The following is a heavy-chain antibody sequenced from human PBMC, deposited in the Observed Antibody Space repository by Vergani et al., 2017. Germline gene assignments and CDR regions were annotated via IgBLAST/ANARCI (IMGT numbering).Heavy chain of an antibody. CDR3: AAQRGSSANYYYYGMDV. Sequence: QMQLVQSGPEVKKPGTSVKVSCKASGFTFTSSAMQWVRQARGQRLEWIGWIVVGSGNTNYAQKSQERVTITRDMSTSTAYMELSSLRSEDTAVYYCAAQRGSSANYYYYGMDVWGQGTTVTVSS. D-gene: IGHD6-6*01. J-gene: IGHJ6*02. CDR2: IVVGSGNT. CDR1: GFTFTSSA. V-gene: IGHV1-58*02.